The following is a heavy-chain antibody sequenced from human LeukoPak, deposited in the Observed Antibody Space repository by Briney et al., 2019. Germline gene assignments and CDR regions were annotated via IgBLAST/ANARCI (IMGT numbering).Heavy chain of an antibody. CDR1: GGSISSSSYY. D-gene: IGHD3-10*01. J-gene: IGHJ5*02. V-gene: IGHV4-39*07. CDR2: IYYSGST. CDR3: ARAPSWTMVRGVSIRDNWFDP. Sequence: SETLSLTCTVSGGSISSSSYYWGWIRQPPGKGLEWIGSIYYSGSTYYNPSLKSRVTISVDTSKNQFSLKLSSVTAADTAVYYCARAPSWTMVRGVSIRDNWFDPWGQGTLVTVSS.